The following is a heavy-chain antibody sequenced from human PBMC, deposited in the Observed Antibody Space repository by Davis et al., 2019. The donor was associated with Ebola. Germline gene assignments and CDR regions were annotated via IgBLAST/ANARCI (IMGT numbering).Heavy chain of an antibody. CDR2: IYPGSSDT. J-gene: IGHJ3*01. CDR3: ERSSVDVHDAFGV. CDR1: GYNFATHW. Sequence: GESLKISCKASGYNFATHWIGWVRQMRGKGLEYMGIIYPGSSDTRYSPSFQGQVTMSVDKSINTAYLQWDSLKASDTAMFFCERSSVDVHDAFGVWGQGTMVIVSS. V-gene: IGHV5-51*01.